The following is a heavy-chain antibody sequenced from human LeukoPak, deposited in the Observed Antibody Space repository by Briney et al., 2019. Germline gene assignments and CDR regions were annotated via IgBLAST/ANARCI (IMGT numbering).Heavy chain of an antibody. J-gene: IGHJ4*02. CDR2: ISSSGSTI. Sequence: GGSLRLSCAASGFTFSSYEMNWVRQAPGKGLEWVSYISSSGSTIYYADSVKGRFTISRDNAKNSLYLQMNSLRAEDTAVYYCARDGDTDGSGYWGQGTLVTVSS. CDR3: ARDGDTDGSGY. V-gene: IGHV3-48*03. CDR1: GFTFSSYE. D-gene: IGHD3-22*01.